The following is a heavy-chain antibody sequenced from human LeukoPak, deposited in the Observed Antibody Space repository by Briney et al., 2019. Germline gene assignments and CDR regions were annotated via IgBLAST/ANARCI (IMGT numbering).Heavy chain of an antibody. Sequence: GGSLRVSCAVSGFTFSSYSMNWVRQTPGKGLEWVSYISSDSSTIYYADSVEGRFTISRDNSKNTLYLQMNSLRTEDTAVYYCAAGIDYWGQGTLVTVSS. V-gene: IGHV3-48*01. CDR3: AAGIDY. D-gene: IGHD3-10*01. CDR1: GFTFSSYS. J-gene: IGHJ4*02. CDR2: ISSDSSTI.